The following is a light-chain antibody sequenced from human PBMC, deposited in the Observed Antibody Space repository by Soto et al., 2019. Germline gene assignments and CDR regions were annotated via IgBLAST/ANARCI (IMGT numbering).Light chain of an antibody. CDR3: LQHKSYPWT. CDR1: QSISNY. CDR2: GAS. J-gene: IGKJ1*01. V-gene: IGKV1-39*02. Sequence: DNQMTQSPSFLSASVGDRVTITCRASQSISNYLHWYQHKPGKAPNLLIYGASNLQSGVPSRFSGSGSGTEFTLTISSLQLEDFATYFCLQHKSYPWTFGQGTNVDIK.